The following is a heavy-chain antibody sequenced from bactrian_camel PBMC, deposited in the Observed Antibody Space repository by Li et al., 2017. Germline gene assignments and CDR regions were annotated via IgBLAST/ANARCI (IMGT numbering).Heavy chain of an antibody. D-gene: IGHD1*01. Sequence: HVQLVESGGGSVQAGGSLSLTCTASGPTYERGCMAWFRQAPGKEREGVAVVEADGTAYRADSVKGRFTISQNNAKTTTWLQMDNLKPEDTAMYYCAADRPRTRGGEIRCSESPSFDYWGQGTQVTVS. J-gene: IGHJ4*01. CDR1: GPTYERGC. V-gene: IGHV3-3*01. CDR3: AADRPRTRGGEIRCSESPSFDY. CDR2: VEADGTA.